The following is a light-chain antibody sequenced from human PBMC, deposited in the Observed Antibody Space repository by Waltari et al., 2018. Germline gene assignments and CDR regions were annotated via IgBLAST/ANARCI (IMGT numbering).Light chain of an antibody. Sequence: QSALTQPASVSGSPGQSITISCNGTSSDIGNYNYVSWYQQYPGKAPKLMIDNVSDRPSGISNRFVGSKSGNTASLTISGLQAEDEADYYCSSYTTSSTWVFGGGTKLTVL. J-gene: IGLJ3*02. V-gene: IGLV2-14*03. CDR1: SSDIGNYNY. CDR2: NVS. CDR3: SSYTTSSTWV.